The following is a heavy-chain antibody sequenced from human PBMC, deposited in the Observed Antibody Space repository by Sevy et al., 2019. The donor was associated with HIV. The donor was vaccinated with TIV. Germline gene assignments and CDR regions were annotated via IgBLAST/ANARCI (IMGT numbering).Heavy chain of an antibody. J-gene: IGHJ5*02. V-gene: IGHV3-21*01. D-gene: IGHD3-16*02. Sequence: GGSLRLSCAASGFTFSSHSMNWVRQAPGKGLEWVSSISSTSGHIYYSDSVKGRFTISRDNSKNSLSLQMNSLRAEDTAVYYCARDDYVWGNSRLTNWFDPWGQGTLVTVSS. CDR1: GFTFSSHS. CDR2: ISSTSGHI. CDR3: ARDDYVWGNSRLTNWFDP.